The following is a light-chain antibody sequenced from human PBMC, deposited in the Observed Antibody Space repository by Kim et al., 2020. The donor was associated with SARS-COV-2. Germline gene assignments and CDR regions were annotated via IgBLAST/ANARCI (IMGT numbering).Light chain of an antibody. Sequence: VALGQTVRITGQGASLRSYYATWYQQKPGQAPILVIYGKNNRPSGIPDRFSGSSSGNTASLTITGTQAGDEADYYCNSRDSNDNVVFGGGTQLTVL. V-gene: IGLV3-19*01. CDR3: NSRDSNDNVV. CDR1: SLRSYY. J-gene: IGLJ2*01. CDR2: GKN.